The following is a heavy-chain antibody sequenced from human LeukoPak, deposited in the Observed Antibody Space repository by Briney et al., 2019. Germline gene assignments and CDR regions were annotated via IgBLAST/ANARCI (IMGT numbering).Heavy chain of an antibody. Sequence: SETLSLTCTVSGGSINSYFWSWIRQPPGKGLEWIGYIYYSGRTNYNPSLKSRVNILVDTSKKSFSLKLSSVTAADTAVYYCARDFSYCSGGSCYEGNDYWGQGTLVTVSS. CDR2: IYYSGRT. V-gene: IGHV4-59*01. CDR1: GGSINSYF. D-gene: IGHD2-15*01. J-gene: IGHJ4*02. CDR3: ARDFSYCSGGSCYEGNDY.